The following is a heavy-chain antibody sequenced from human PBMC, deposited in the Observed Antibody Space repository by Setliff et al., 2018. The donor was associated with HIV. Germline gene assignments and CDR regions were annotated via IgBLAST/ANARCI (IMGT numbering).Heavy chain of an antibody. J-gene: IGHJ4*02. CDR2: ISYDGSKK. D-gene: IGHD6-25*01. CDR1: GFIFSSYA. V-gene: IGHV3-30*04. Sequence: GGSLRLSCAASGFIFSSYAMDWVRQAPGKGLEWVAVISYDGSKKYYADSVKGRFTISRDNSKNTLYLQMNSLRADDTAMYYCARSRPYNSALDYWGQGTLVTVSS. CDR3: ARSRPYNSALDY.